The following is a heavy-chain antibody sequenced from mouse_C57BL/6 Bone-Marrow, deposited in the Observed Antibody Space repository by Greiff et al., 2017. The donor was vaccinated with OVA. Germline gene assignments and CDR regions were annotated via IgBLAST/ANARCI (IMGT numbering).Heavy chain of an antibody. Sequence: EVHLVESGGGLVKPGGSLKLSCAASGFTFSSYAMSWVRQTPEKRLEWVATISDGGSYTYYPDNVKGRFTISRDNAKNNLYLQMSHLKSEDTAMYYCARDGTTVVAPYYYAMDYWGQGTSVTVSS. J-gene: IGHJ4*01. V-gene: IGHV5-4*01. CDR2: ISDGGSYT. D-gene: IGHD1-1*01. CDR1: GFTFSSYA. CDR3: ARDGTTVVAPYYYAMDY.